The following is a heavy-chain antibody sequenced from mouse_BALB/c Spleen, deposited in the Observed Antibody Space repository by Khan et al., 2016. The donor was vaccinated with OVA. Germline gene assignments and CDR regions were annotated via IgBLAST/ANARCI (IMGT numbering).Heavy chain of an antibody. V-gene: IGHV5-6-5*01. CDR1: GFTFSNYA. CDR2: IGSGDST. Sequence: EVKLMESGGGLVKPGGSLKLSCAASGFTFSNYAMSWVRQSPEKRLEWVASIGSGDSTYYLDNVKGRFTIPRANARNIMYLQMSSLWSEDTSMYYCARDYWFTYWGQGTLVTVSA. CDR3: ARDYWFTY. J-gene: IGHJ3*01.